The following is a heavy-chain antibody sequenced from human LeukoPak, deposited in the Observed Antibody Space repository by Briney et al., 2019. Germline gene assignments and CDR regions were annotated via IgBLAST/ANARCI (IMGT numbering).Heavy chain of an antibody. CDR2: ISAYNGNT. D-gene: IGHD3-22*01. CDR3: ARDPPYYYDSSGYYNNYFDY. J-gene: IGHJ4*02. CDR1: GYTFTSYG. Sequence: ASVKVTCKASGYTFTSYGISWVRQAPGQGLEWMGWISAYNGNTNYAQKLQGRVTMTTDTSTSTAYMEPRSLRSDDTAVYYCARDPPYYYDSSGYYNNYFDYWGQGTLVTVSS. V-gene: IGHV1-18*01.